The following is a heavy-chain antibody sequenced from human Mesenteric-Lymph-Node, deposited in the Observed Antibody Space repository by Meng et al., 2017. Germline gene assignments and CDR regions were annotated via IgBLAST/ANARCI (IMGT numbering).Heavy chain of an antibody. V-gene: IGHV1-2*06. J-gene: IGHJ5*02. CDR3: ARDWGEDTSGHRNWFDP. Sequence: ASVKVSCKASGYTFSGYYVHWVRQAPGQGLEWMGRINPNSGGTDYAQKFQGRVTMTRDTSISTAYMELSSLRSDDTAVYYCARDWGEDTSGHRNWFDPWGQGTLVTAPQ. CDR1: GYTFSGYY. D-gene: IGHD3-22*01. CDR2: INPNSGGT.